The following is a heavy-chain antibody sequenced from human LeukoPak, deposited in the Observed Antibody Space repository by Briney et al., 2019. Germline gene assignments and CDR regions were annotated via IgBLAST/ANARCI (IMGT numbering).Heavy chain of an antibody. CDR1: GGSISSGGYY. V-gene: IGHV4-39*07. CDR3: ARVGLAVAGTFDY. J-gene: IGHJ4*02. CDR2: INHSGST. Sequence: SETLSLTCTVSGGSISSGGYYWSWIRQPPGKGLEWIGEINHSGSTNYNPSLKSRVTISVDTSKNQFSLKLSSVTAADTAVYYCARVGLAVAGTFDYWGQGTLVTVSS. D-gene: IGHD6-19*01.